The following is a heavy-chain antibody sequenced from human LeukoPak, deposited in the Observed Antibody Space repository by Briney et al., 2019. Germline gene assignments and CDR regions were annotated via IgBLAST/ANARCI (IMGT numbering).Heavy chain of an antibody. CDR1: GGSFSGYY. V-gene: IGHV4-34*01. D-gene: IGHD4-17*01. Sequence: SETLSLTCAVYGGSFSGYYWSWIRQPPGKGLEWIGEINHSGGTNYNPFLKSRVTISVDTSKNQFSLKLSSVTAADTAVYYCARYDYGVDYWGQGTLVTISS. J-gene: IGHJ4*02. CDR2: INHSGGT. CDR3: ARYDYGVDY.